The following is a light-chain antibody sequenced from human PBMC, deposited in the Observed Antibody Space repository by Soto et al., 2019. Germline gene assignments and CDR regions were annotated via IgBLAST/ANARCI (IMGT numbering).Light chain of an antibody. CDR3: QQFSSYPLT. CDR1: QTVRNNY. J-gene: IGKJ4*01. V-gene: IGKV3-20*01. CDR2: DAS. Sequence: EFVLTQSPGTLSLSPGERATLSCRASQTVRNNYLAWYQQKPGQAPRLLIDDASSRATGIQDRFSGGGSGTDFTLTISRLWPEDFAVYYCQQFSSYPLTFGGGTKVEIK.